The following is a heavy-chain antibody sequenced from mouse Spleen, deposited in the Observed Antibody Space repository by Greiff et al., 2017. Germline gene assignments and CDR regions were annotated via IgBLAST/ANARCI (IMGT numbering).Heavy chain of an antibody. V-gene: IGHV5-17*01. CDR1: GFTFSDYG. CDR2: ISSGSSTI. CDR3: ARTYYYGNYDY. D-gene: IGHD2-1*01. J-gene: IGHJ3*01. Sequence: EVMLVESGGGLVKPGGSLKLSCAASGFTFSDYGMHWVRQAPEKGLEWVAYISSGSSTIYYADTVKGRFTISRDNAKNTLFLQMTSLRSEDTAMYYCARTYYYGNYDYWGQGTLVTVSA.